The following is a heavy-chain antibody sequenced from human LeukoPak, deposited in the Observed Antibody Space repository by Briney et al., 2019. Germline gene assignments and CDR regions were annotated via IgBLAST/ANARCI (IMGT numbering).Heavy chain of an antibody. D-gene: IGHD3-22*01. CDR1: GYTFTGYY. CDR3: ARDREGKYYYDSSGYYRDY. J-gene: IGHJ4*02. CDR2: INPNSGGT. V-gene: IGHV1-2*02. Sequence: PGASVKVSCKASGYTFTGYYMHWVRQAPGQGLEWMGWINPNSGGTNYAQKFQGRVTMTRDTSISTAYMELSRLRSDDTAVYYCARDREGKYYYDSSGYYRDYWGQGTLVTVSS.